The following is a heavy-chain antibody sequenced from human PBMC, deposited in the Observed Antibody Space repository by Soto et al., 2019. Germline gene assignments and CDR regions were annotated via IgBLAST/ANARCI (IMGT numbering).Heavy chain of an antibody. V-gene: IGHV1-58*02. CDR2: IVVGSGNT. J-gene: IGHJ6*02. CDR3: TGEPWEDDYYSFGLAV. Sequence: SVKVSCKGSGFTLTGAAMRWVRQARGQRLEWIGWIVVGSGNTNYAQKFQERVTITRDMSTSTAYMELSSLRSEDTAVYYCTGEPWEDDYYSFGLAVWGQGTTVTVSS. CDR1: GFTLTGAA. D-gene: IGHD1-26*01.